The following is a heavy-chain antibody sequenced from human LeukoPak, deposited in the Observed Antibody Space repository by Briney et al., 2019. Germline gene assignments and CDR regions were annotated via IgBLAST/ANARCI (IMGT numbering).Heavy chain of an antibody. CDR2: IYTSGST. D-gene: IGHD5-24*01. J-gene: IGHJ4*02. Sequence: SETLSLTCTVSGGSISNYYWNCIRQPAGKGLEWIGRIYTSGSTNYNPSLKSRVTMSVDTSKNQFSLKLTSVTAADTAAYYCAAFRDGYNWHLDYWGQGTLVTVSS. CDR1: GGSISNYY. V-gene: IGHV4-4*07. CDR3: AAFRDGYNWHLDY.